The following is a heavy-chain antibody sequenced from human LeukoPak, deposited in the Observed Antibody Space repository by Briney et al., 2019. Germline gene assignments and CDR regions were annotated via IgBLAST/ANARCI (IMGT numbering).Heavy chain of an antibody. CDR2: IYYSGST. J-gene: IGHJ5*02. V-gene: IGHV4-59*01. CDR3: VRGRYYGSRGEFDP. Sequence: PSETLSLTCTVSGGSISSYYWSWIRQPPGKGLEWIGYIYYSGSTNYNPSLKSRVTISVDTSKNQFSLKLSSVTAADTAVYYCVRGRYYGSRGEFDPWGQGTLVTVSS. D-gene: IGHD3-10*01. CDR1: GGSISSYY.